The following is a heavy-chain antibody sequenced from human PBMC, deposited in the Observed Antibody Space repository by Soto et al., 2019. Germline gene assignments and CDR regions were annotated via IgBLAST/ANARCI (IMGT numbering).Heavy chain of an antibody. J-gene: IGHJ4*02. CDR1: GGSISSGGYY. D-gene: IGHD3-16*02. CDR2: IYYSGST. CDR3: ARIIMITFGGVIVEYYFDY. Sequence: SETLSLTCTVSGGSISSGGYYWSWIRQHPGKGLEWIGYIYYSGSTYYNPSLKSRVTISVDTSKNQFSLKLSSVTAADTAVYYCARIIMITFGGVIVEYYFDYWGQRTLVTVSS. V-gene: IGHV4-31*03.